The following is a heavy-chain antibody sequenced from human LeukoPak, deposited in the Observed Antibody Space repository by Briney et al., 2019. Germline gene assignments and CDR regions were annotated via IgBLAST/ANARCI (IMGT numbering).Heavy chain of an antibody. Sequence: GGSLRLSCSASGFTFSSYAMHWVRQAPGKGLEYVSAISSNGGSTYYADSVKGRFTISRDNSKNTLYLQMSSLRAEDTAVYYCARDRGYNWNDGLIDAFDIWGQGTMVTVSS. CDR1: GFTFSSYA. CDR2: ISSNGGST. J-gene: IGHJ3*02. V-gene: IGHV3-64D*06. D-gene: IGHD1-1*01. CDR3: ARDRGYNWNDGLIDAFDI.